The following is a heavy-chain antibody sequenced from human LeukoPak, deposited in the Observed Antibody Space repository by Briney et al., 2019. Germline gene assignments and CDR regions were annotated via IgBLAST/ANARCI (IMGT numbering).Heavy chain of an antibody. Sequence: SETLSLTCAVSGYSIGTDYYWGWIRQPPGKGLEWIGSIYNSGSTYYNPSLKSRITISVDTSKNQFSLKLSSVTAADTAVYYCARNSSSSSPPERYNWFDPWGQGTLVPVSS. CDR3: ARNSSSSSPPERYNWFDP. J-gene: IGHJ5*02. V-gene: IGHV4-38-2*01. CDR1: GYSIGTDYY. CDR2: IYNSGST. D-gene: IGHD6-6*01.